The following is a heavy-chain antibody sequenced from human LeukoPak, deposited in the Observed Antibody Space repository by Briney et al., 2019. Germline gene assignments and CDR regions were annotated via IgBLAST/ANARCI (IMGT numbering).Heavy chain of an antibody. CDR3: AKRPYCGGDCYYFDY. J-gene: IGHJ4*02. CDR1: GXTFSYYG. Sequence: PGGSLRLSCAASGXTFSYYGLHWVRQGPGKGLEWVAVISYDGSNKYYADSVKGRFTISRDNSKNTLYLQMNSLRAEDTAVYYCAKRPYCGGDCYYFDYWGQGTLVTVSS. CDR2: ISYDGSNK. D-gene: IGHD2-21*02. V-gene: IGHV3-30*18.